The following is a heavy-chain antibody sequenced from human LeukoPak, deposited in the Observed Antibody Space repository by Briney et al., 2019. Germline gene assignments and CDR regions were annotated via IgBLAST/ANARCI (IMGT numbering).Heavy chain of an antibody. V-gene: IGHV1-3*01. D-gene: IGHD3-10*01. CDR3: ARDPGYYGSGSYPWARGYGMDV. J-gene: IGHJ6*02. CDR1: GYTFTSYA. Sequence: ASVKVSCKASGYTFTSYAMHWVRQAPGQRLEWMGWINAGNGNTKYSQKFQGRVTITRDTSASTAYMELSSLRSEDTAVYYCARDPGYYGSGSYPWARGYGMDVWGQGTTVTVSS. CDR2: INAGNGNT.